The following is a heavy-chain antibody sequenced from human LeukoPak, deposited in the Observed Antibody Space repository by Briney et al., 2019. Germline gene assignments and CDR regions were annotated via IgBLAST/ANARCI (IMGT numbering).Heavy chain of an antibody. Sequence: KASETLSLTCTVSGGSISSYYWSWIRQPAGKGLEWIGRIYTSGSTNYNPSLKSRVTMSVDTSKNQFSLKLSSVTAADTAVYYCARDRRRRWFGELSNYDYWGQGTLVTVSS. J-gene: IGHJ4*02. CDR3: ARDRRRRWFGELSNYDY. CDR2: IYTSGST. D-gene: IGHD3-10*01. CDR1: GGSISSYY. V-gene: IGHV4-4*07.